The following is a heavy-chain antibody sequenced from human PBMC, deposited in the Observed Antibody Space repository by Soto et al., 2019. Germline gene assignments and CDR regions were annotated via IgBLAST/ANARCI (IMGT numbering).Heavy chain of an antibody. J-gene: IGHJ5*02. CDR2: FFDSGGT. D-gene: IGHD6-13*01. V-gene: IGHV4-39*01. CDR3: ARHGEHSSHGRFHP. CDR1: GGSISNRNCY. Sequence: SETLSLTCTVSGGSISNRNCYWGWVRQPPGKGLEWIGSFFDSGGTYYNPSLKSRAIISVDTSKNQFSLKMSSVTAADTAIYYCARHGEHSSHGRFHPWGQGTLVTVSS.